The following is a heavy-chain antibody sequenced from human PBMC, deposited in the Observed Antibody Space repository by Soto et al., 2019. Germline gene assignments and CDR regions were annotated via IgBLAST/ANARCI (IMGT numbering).Heavy chain of an antibody. Sequence: EVQLLESGGGLVKPGGSLRLSCAASGFTFSTYSMNWVRQAPGKGLEWVSSISSNSTYIYYADSVKGRFTISRDNAKNSLYLQMDSLRADDTAVYYCQGMNRGRSGPYYLAYWGQGTLVTVSS. CDR3: QGMNRGRSGPYYLAY. J-gene: IGHJ4*02. D-gene: IGHD3-22*01. CDR2: ISSNSTYI. CDR1: GFTFSTYS. V-gene: IGHV3-21*06.